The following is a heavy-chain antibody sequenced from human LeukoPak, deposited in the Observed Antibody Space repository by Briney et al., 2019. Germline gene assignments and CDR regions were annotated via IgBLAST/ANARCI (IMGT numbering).Heavy chain of an antibody. CDR2: IYMSGST. CDR1: GGSIRSGTDY. V-gene: IGHV4-61*02. CDR3: ARVVWGGDFHYSLDV. Sequence: SETLSLTCTVSGGSIRSGTDYWSWIRQPAGKGLEWIGRIYMSGSTDYNPSFKSRVTMSVDTSKNQVSLKLRSVTAADTAVYYCARVVWGGDFHYSLDVWGKGTTVIVSS. J-gene: IGHJ6*03. D-gene: IGHD7-27*01.